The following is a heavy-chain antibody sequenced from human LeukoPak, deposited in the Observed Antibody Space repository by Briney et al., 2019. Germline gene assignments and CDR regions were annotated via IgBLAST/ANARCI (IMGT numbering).Heavy chain of an antibody. V-gene: IGHV1-18*01. D-gene: IGHD1-20*01. CDR3: ARASTHRYNWKSGQLNDAFDI. CDR1: GYTLTHYV. J-gene: IGHJ3*02. CDR2: ISPYNGNT. Sequence: ASVKVSCKTSGYTLTHYVISWVRQAPGQGLEWMRRISPYNGNTKYAQKLQGRVTMTTDTSTSTAYMELRSLRSDDTAVYYCARASTHRYNWKSGQLNDAFDIWGQGTMVTVSS.